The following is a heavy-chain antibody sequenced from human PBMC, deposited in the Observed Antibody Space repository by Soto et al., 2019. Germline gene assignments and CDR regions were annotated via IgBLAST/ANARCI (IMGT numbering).Heavy chain of an antibody. J-gene: IGHJ3*01. Sequence: EVQLVESGGGLIQPGGSLRLSCAASGFTFSTYEMYWVRQAPGKGLEWVSYIHPSGHPIFYADSVKGRFTISRDNAKNSLYLQMSSLRAEDSAVYYCARRASRWGQGTMVTVSS. V-gene: IGHV3-48*03. CDR3: ARRASR. CDR1: GFTFSTYE. CDR2: IHPSGHPI. D-gene: IGHD1-26*01.